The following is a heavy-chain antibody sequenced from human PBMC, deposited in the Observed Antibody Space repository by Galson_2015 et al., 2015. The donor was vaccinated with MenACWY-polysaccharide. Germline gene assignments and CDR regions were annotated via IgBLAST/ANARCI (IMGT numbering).Heavy chain of an antibody. D-gene: IGHD4/OR15-4a*01. CDR3: AKGSYRANAVLSYYYYYMDV. Sequence: SLRLSCAASAFDFNKYVMNWVRQPPGKGLQWVSSITPTGGTPSYADSVRSRFTITRDNPKNTLYLQMNRLGAEDTAVYYCAKGSYRANAVLSYYYYYMDVWGKGTTVTVSS. V-gene: IGHV3-23*01. J-gene: IGHJ6*03. CDR2: ITPTGGTP. CDR1: AFDFNKYV.